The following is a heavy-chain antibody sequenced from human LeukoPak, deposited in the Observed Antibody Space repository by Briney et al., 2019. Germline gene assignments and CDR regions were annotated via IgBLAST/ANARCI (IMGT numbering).Heavy chain of an antibody. CDR1: GGSISSHY. Sequence: PSETLSLTCTVSGGSISSHYWSWVRQPPRKGLEWIRYIYYSGTTNYNPSLKSRVTISLDTSKNQFSLKLSSVTAADTAIYYCARINYYDSSGYFFRDSWGQGTLVTVSS. CDR3: ARINYYDSSGYFFRDS. CDR2: IYYSGTT. D-gene: IGHD3-22*01. V-gene: IGHV4-59*11. J-gene: IGHJ4*02.